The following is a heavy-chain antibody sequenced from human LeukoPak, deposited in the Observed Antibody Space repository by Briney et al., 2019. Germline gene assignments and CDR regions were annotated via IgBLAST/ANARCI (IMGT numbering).Heavy chain of an antibody. V-gene: IGHV1-2*06. D-gene: IGHD2-8*01. J-gene: IGHJ4*02. Sequence: EASVKVSCKASGYTFTGYYMHWVRQAPGQGLEWMGRINPNSGGTNYAQKFQGRVTMTRDTSISTAHMELSRLRSDDTAVYYCASWGQIWMVYAISRGDYWGQGTLVTVSS. CDR2: INPNSGGT. CDR3: ASWGQIWMVYAISRGDY. CDR1: GYTFTGYY.